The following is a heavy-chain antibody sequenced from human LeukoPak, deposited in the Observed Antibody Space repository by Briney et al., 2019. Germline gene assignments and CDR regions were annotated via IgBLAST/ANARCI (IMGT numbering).Heavy chain of an antibody. D-gene: IGHD3-3*01. Sequence: ASVKVSCKVSGYTLTELSMHWVRQAPGKGLEWMGGFDPEDGETIYAQKFQGRVTMTEDTSTDTAYMELSSLRSEDTAVYYCARVLDLSPWHAFDIWGQGTMVTVSS. J-gene: IGHJ3*02. CDR2: FDPEDGET. V-gene: IGHV1-24*01. CDR1: GYTLTELS. CDR3: ARVLDLSPWHAFDI.